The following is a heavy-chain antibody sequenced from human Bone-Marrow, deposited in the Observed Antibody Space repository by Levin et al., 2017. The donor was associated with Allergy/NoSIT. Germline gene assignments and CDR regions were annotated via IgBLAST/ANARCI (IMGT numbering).Heavy chain of an antibody. J-gene: IGHJ4*02. CDR3: ATFKITMILLAPFDC. D-gene: IGHD3-22*01. CDR1: GHSLTEVS. Sequence: ASVKVSCKISGHSLTEVSMHWVRQAPGRGLEWMGGFDPEEGQRIYPQEFQGRISLSEDRSTDTAYMELSSLRSEDTAIYFCATFKITMILLAPFDCWGPGTLVTVSS. CDR2: FDPEEGQR. V-gene: IGHV1-24*01.